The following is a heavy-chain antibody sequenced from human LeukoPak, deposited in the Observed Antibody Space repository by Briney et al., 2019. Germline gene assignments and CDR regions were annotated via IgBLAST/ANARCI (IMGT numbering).Heavy chain of an antibody. CDR3: ASERRDGADWIDP. CDR2: IYTSGST. D-gene: IGHD5-24*01. J-gene: IGHJ5*01. CDR1: GCTISSYY. V-gene: IGHV4-4*07. Sequence: PSESLSLTCTASGCTISSYYRSWIRQPPGKGLEWIGRIYTSGSTNYNPSLKSRVTMSADTSKNRFSLKLSSVTAADTAVYYCASERRDGADWIDPWGQGTPVTVSS.